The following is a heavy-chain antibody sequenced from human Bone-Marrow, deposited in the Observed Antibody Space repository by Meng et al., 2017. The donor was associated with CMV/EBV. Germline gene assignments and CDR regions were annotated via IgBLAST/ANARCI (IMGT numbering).Heavy chain of an antibody. J-gene: IGHJ3*02. CDR2: IFASGSA. CDR3: AREGKGDQLSGAFYM. D-gene: IGHD3-16*01. CDR1: GFIVSSNY. V-gene: IGHV3-53*01. Sequence: GESLKIHCQASGFIVSSNYMNWVRQAPGKGLEWVSVIFASGSAYYADSVKGRFTISRDTSKNPLYLQMSSLRADDTAVYYCAREGKGDQLSGAFYMWGQGTMVTVSS.